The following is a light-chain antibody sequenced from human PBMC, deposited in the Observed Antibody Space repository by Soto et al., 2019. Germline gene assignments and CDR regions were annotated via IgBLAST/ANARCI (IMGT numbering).Light chain of an antibody. V-gene: IGKV1-5*01. Sequence: DIQMTQSPSTLSASVGDRVIITCRASQSISSWLAWYQQKLGRAPRLLIYDASSLESGVPPRFSGSGYGTEFTLTISSLQPDDFATYYCQQYNTYSSLTFGGGTKVDIK. CDR2: DAS. CDR3: QQYNTYSSLT. CDR1: QSISSW. J-gene: IGKJ4*01.